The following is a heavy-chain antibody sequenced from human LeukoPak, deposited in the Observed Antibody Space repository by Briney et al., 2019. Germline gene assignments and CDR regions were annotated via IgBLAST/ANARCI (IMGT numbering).Heavy chain of an antibody. Sequence: SQTLSLTCAISGDXVSSNSAAWNWLRQSPLRGLEWLGRTYYRSRWYNDYALSVKSRITINLDISKNQFSLQLNSMTPEDTAVYYCARGATGTTGYNGLDVWGQGTTVSVSS. CDR3: ARGATGTTGYNGLDV. J-gene: IGHJ6*02. CDR2: TYYRSRWYN. D-gene: IGHD1-1*01. V-gene: IGHV6-1*01. CDR1: GDXVSSNSAA.